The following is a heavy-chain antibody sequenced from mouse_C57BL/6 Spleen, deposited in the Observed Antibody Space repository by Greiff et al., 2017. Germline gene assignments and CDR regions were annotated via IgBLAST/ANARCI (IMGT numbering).Heavy chain of an antibody. D-gene: IGHD1-1*01. V-gene: IGHV1-19*01. J-gene: IGHJ4*01. CDR2: INPYNGGT. CDR3: ARDYYGSPPYAMDY. Sequence: EVQLQQSGPVLVKPGASVKMSCKASGYTFTDYYMNWVKQSHGKSLEWIGVINPYNGGTSYTQKFKGKATLTVDKSSRTAYMELNSLTAEDSAVYYCARDYYGSPPYAMDYWGQGTSVTGSS. CDR1: GYTFTDYY.